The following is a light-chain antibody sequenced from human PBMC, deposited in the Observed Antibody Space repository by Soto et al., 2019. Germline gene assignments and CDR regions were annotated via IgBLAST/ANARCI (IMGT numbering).Light chain of an antibody. CDR3: QSYDSSLSGYV. CDR1: SSNIGAGYP. J-gene: IGLJ1*01. V-gene: IGLV1-40*01. Sequence: QSVLTQPPSVSGAPGQRITISCTGSSSNIGAGYPIHWYQQLPGTAPRLLIFGNTIRPSGVPARFSGSRSGLAITGLQAEDEADYYCQSYDSSLSGYVFGGGTKATVL. CDR2: GNT.